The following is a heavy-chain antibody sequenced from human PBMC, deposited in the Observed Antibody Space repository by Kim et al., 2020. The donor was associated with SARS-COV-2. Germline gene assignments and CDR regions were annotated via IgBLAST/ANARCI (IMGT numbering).Heavy chain of an antibody. CDR3: TRVKHSEWLQKNWGLFDY. J-gene: IGHJ4*02. V-gene: IGHV3-49*03. CDR1: GFTFGDYA. Sequence: GGSLRLSCTASGFTFGDYAMSWFRQAPGKGLEWVGFIRSKAYGGATEYAASVKGRFTISRDDSKSIAYLQMNSLKTEDTAVYYCTRVKHSEWLQKNWGLFDYCGQGTLVTVSS. D-gene: IGHD5-12*01. CDR2: IRSKAYGGAT.